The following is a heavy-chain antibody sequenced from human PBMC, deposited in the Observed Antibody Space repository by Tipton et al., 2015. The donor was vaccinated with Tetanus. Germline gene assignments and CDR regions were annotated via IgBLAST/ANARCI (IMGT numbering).Heavy chain of an antibody. CDR1: GDSISSSHYY. D-gene: IGHD2-21*01. V-gene: IGHV4-39*01. CDR3: AKHGDRDTIGHHFDY. CDR2: IFHTGGT. J-gene: IGHJ4*02. Sequence: TLSLTCAVSGDSISSSHYYWGWIRQPPGKGLEWLGSIFHTGGTHYNPSLKSRVTILADTSKDPFSLRLSSVTAADTALYYCAKHGDRDTIGHHFDYWTQGTLVTVSS.